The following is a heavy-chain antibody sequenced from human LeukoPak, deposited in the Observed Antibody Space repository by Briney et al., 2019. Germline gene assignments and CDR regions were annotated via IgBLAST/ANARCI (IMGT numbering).Heavy chain of an antibody. CDR1: GGSISSLNW. J-gene: IGHJ3*01. CDR3: ARHKSVSYDAFDL. D-gene: IGHD3-10*01. Sequence: SETLSLTCTVSGGSISSLNWWSWVRQPPGKGLEWIGEVYHSGSSNYNPSLKSRVTISVDKSKNQFSLKLTSVTAADTAVYYCARHKSVSYDAFDLWGRGTMVTVSS. V-gene: IGHV4-4*02. CDR2: VYHSGSS.